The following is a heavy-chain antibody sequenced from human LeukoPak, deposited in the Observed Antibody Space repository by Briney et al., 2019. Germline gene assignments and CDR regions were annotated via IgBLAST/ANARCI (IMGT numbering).Heavy chain of an antibody. D-gene: IGHD6-19*01. V-gene: IGHV3-23*01. CDR1: GFTFNSYA. J-gene: IGHJ4*02. CDR2: ISGSGGST. CDR3: ARQTYSSGWYSDY. Sequence: GGSLRLSCAASGFTFNSYAMSWVRQAPGKGLEWVSAISGSGGSTYYADSVKGRFTISRDNSKNTLYLQMNSLRAEDTAVYYCARQTYSSGWYSDYWGQGTLVTVSS.